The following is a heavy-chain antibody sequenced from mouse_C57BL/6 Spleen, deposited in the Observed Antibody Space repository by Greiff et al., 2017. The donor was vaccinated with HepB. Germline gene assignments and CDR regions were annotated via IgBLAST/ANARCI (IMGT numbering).Heavy chain of an antibody. CDR1: GYAFSSSW. D-gene: IGHD1-1*01. Sequence: QVQLQQPGAELVKPGASVKISCKASGYAFSSSWMNWVKQRPGKGLEWIGRIYPGDGDTNYNVKFKGKATLTADKSSSTAYMQLSSLTSEDSAVYFCARSMDYGSPDYWGQGTTLTVSS. V-gene: IGHV1-82*01. J-gene: IGHJ2*01. CDR2: IYPGDGDT. CDR3: ARSMDYGSPDY.